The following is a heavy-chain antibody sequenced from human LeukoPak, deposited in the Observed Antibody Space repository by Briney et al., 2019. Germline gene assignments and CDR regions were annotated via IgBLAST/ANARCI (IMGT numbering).Heavy chain of an antibody. CDR3: ARDSLSETDTFDI. V-gene: IGHV6-1*01. J-gene: IGHJ3*02. CDR1: GDSVSSNSAA. CDR2: TYYRSKWYN. Sequence: SQTLSLTCAIPGDSVSSNSAAWNWIRQSPSRGLEWLGRTYYRSKWYNDYALSVKSRITINPDTSKNQFSLQLNSVTPEDTAVYFCARDSLSETDTFDIWGQGTMVTVSS.